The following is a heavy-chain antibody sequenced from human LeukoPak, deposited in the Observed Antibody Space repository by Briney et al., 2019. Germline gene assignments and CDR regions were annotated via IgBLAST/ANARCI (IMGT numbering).Heavy chain of an antibody. Sequence: GGSLRLSCAASGFTFGGYWMHWVRQAPGKGLVWVARINSDGSSTAYADSLKDRFTVSRDNAKNTLYLQMNSLRAEDTAVYYCASIYDYLDYWGQGTLVTVSA. CDR3: ASIYDYLDY. J-gene: IGHJ4*02. CDR1: GFTFGGYW. D-gene: IGHD3-16*01. V-gene: IGHV3-74*01. CDR2: INSDGSST.